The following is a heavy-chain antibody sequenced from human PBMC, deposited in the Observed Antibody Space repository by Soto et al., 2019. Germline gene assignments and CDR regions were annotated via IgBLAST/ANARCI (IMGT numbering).Heavy chain of an antibody. CDR2: ISWDGGST. V-gene: IGHV3-43*01. J-gene: IGHJ6*02. CDR3: AKEFTIFGVALGMDV. D-gene: IGHD3-3*01. Sequence: VDFNLRRVSQKPGKGLEWVSLISWDGGSTYYADSVKGRFTISRDNSKNSLYLQMSSLRTEDTALYYCAKEFTIFGVALGMDVWGQGTTVTVSS. CDR1: VDFN.